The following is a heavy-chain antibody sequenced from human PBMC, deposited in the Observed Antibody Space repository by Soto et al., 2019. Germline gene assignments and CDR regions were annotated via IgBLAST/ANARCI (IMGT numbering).Heavy chain of an antibody. Sequence: SETLSLTCTVSGGSISSGDYYWSWIRQPPGKGLEWIGYIYYSGSTYYNPSLKSRVTISVDTSKNQFSLKLSSVTAADTAVYYCARALGDYSEYYYYGMDVWGQGTTVT. CDR2: IYYSGST. CDR1: GGSISSGDYY. J-gene: IGHJ6*02. D-gene: IGHD4-4*01. CDR3: ARALGDYSEYYYYGMDV. V-gene: IGHV4-30-4*01.